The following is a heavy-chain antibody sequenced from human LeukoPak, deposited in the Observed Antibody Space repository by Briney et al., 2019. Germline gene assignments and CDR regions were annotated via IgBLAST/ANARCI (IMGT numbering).Heavy chain of an antibody. V-gene: IGHV4-34*01. D-gene: IGHD6-19*01. CDR1: AGSFSGYY. J-gene: IGHJ4*02. Sequence: PSPTLSLTCAVYAGSFSGYYWTWIPKPPGKGWKWIGEINHIGSTNYNPSLKSPVTISVDTSKNQFSLKLSSVTAADTAVYYCARRRGNRIAVAGTAFDYWGQGTLVTVSS. CDR2: INHIGST. CDR3: ARRRGNRIAVAGTAFDY.